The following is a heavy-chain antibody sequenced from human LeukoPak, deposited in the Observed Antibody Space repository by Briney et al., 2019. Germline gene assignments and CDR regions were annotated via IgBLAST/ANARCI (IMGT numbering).Heavy chain of an antibody. V-gene: IGHV4-30-2*01. CDR1: GGSISSGGYS. D-gene: IGHD3-10*01. J-gene: IGHJ4*02. Sequence: PSQTLSLTCAVSGGSISSGGYSWSWIRQPPGKGLEWIGYIYHSGSTYYNPSLKSRVTISVDRSKNQFSLKLSSVTAADTAVYYCAREASGSGGYYFDYWGQGTLVTVS. CDR3: AREASGSGGYYFDY. CDR2: IYHSGST.